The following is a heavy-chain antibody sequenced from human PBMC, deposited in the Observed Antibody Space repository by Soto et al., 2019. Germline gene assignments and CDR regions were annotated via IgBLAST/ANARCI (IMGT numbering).Heavy chain of an antibody. V-gene: IGHV4-30-2*01. Sequence: DLEWIGYIYHSGSTYYNPSLKSRVTISVDRSKNQFSLKLSSVTAADTAVYYCARGGGYTPFDYWGQGTLVTVSS. CDR3: ARGGGYTPFDY. CDR2: IYHSGST. D-gene: IGHD5-12*01. J-gene: IGHJ4*02.